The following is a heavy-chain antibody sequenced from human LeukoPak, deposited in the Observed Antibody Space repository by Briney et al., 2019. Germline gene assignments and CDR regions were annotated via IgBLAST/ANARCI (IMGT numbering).Heavy chain of an antibody. CDR2: IYPRDSDT. Sequence: PGESLKISCKAPGYTFTHQWIGWERQMSGSGLEWMGIIYPRDSDTIYSPSFQGHVTISADTSINTAYLEWSSLEASDTAIYYCARHSDVIGAIWGQGTLVTVSS. D-gene: IGHD3-10*01. CDR3: ARHSDVIGAI. V-gene: IGHV5-51*01. CDR1: GYTFTHQW. J-gene: IGHJ4*02.